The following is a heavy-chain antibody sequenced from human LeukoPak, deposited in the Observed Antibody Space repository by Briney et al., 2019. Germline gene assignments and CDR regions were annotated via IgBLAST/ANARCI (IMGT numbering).Heavy chain of an antibody. V-gene: IGHV1-2*02. CDR1: GYTLSGYY. D-gene: IGHD2-15*01. J-gene: IGHJ4*02. Sequence: SVKVSCKATGYTLSGYYMHWVRQAPGQGLEWMGWINHNNGVTNYAQKFQDRVTIARDTSISTAYMELSRLRSDDTAVYFCAKEAVGCSGGSCHSVPGDYWGQGTLVTVSS. CDR3: AKEAVGCSGGSCHSVPGDY. CDR2: INHNNGVT.